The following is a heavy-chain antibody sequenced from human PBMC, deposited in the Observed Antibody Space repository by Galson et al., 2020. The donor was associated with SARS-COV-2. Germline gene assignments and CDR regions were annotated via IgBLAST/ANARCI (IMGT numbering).Heavy chain of an antibody. Sequence: GGSLRLSCAASGFTFSSYWMSWVRQAPGKGLEWVANIKQDGSEKYYVDSVKGRFTISRDNAKNSLYLQMNSLRAEDTAVYYCARGGRYCSSTSCYTDYYYYYMDVWGKGTTVTVSS. J-gene: IGHJ6*03. CDR2: IKQDGSEK. CDR3: ARGGRYCSSTSCYTDYYYYYMDV. D-gene: IGHD2-2*02. V-gene: IGHV3-7*01. CDR1: GFTFSSYW.